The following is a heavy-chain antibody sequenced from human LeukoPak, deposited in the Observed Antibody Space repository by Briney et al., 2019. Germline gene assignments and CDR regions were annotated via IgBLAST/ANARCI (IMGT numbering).Heavy chain of an antibody. J-gene: IGHJ5*02. Sequence: ASVKVSWKASGYTFTSYGISWVRQAPGQGLEWMGWISADNGNTNYAQKFQGRVTLTRDMSTSTDYLELSSLRSEDTAVYYCARDNSVRDEAWWFNPWGQGTLVTVSS. CDR1: GYTFTSYG. CDR3: ARDNSVRDEAWWFNP. V-gene: IGHV1-18*01. D-gene: IGHD5-24*01. CDR2: ISADNGNT.